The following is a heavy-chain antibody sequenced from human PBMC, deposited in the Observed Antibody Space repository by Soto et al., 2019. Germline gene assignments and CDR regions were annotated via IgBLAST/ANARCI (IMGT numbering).Heavy chain of an antibody. V-gene: IGHV3-66*01. D-gene: IGHD6-13*01. J-gene: IGHJ2*01. CDR1: GVSVRITY. CDR3: ARDLPKGYVFDSSSWY. CDR2: IYSGGST. Sequence: LSCASSGVSVRITYMSGFRQAPGKGLEWVSVIYSGGSTYYADSVKGRFTISRDNSKNTLYLQMNSLRAEDTAAYYCARDLPKGYVFDSSSWY.